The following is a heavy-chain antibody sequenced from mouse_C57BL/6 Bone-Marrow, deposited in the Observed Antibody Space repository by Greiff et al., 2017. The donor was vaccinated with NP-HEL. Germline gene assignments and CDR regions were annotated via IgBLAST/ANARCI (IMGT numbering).Heavy chain of an antibody. CDR3: ARRGYYDSSPWYFDV. CDR1: GYAFTNHL. Sequence: QVQLQQSGAELVRPGTSVKVSCKASGYAFTNHLIEWVKQRPGQGLEWIGVINPGSGGTNYNEKFKGKATLTADKSSSTAYMQLSSLTSEDSAVYFCARRGYYDSSPWYFDVWGTGTTVTVSS. CDR2: INPGSGGT. V-gene: IGHV1-54*01. D-gene: IGHD1-1*01. J-gene: IGHJ1*03.